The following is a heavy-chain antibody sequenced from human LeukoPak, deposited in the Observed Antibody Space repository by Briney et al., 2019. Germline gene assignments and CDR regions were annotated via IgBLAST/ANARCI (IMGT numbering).Heavy chain of an antibody. V-gene: IGHV3-23*01. CDR2: ISGSGGRT. CDR1: GFTFSSYG. D-gene: IGHD6-19*01. J-gene: IGHJ4*02. Sequence: GGSLRLSCVASGFTFSSYGMNWVRQAPGKGLEWVSAISGSGGRTYYADSVKGRFTISRDNSKNTVYLQMNSLRAEDTAVYYCAKVRTSGWYYFDYWGQGTLVTVSS. CDR3: AKVRTSGWYYFDY.